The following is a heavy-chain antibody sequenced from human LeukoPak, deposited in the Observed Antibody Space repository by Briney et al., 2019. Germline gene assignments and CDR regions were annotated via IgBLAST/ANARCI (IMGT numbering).Heavy chain of an antibody. V-gene: IGHV2-5*02. CDR3: AHSLRSGDYGTPYYFDY. J-gene: IGHJ4*02. D-gene: IGHD4-17*01. CDR2: FYSDDDK. CDR1: GFSLSTDGVA. Sequence: SGPTLVNPTQTLTLTCTFSGFSLSTDGVAVGWIRQPPGKAPEWLTLFYSDDDKRYSPSLKSRLTITKDTSKNQVVLTMTNMDPVDAATYYCAHSLRSGDYGTPYYFDYWGQGTLVTVSS.